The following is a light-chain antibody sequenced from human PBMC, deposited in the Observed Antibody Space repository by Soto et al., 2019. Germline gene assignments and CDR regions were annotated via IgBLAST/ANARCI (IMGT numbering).Light chain of an antibody. J-gene: IGKJ4*01. CDR2: GAS. CDR1: QSVSSSY. Sequence: EIVLTQSPGTLSLSPGERATLSCRASQSVSSSYIAWYQQKPGQAPRLLIYGASSRATGIPDRFSGSGSGTDFTLTISRLEPEDFAVYYCQQYGSSPSLTFGGGTKVEIK. V-gene: IGKV3-20*01. CDR3: QQYGSSPSLT.